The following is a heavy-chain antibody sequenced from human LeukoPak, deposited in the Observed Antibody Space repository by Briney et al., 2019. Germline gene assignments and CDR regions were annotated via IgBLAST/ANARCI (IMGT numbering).Heavy chain of an antibody. J-gene: IGHJ4*02. Sequence: GRSLRLSCAASGFTFSSYAMHWVRQAPGKGLEWVAVISYDGSNKYYADSVKGRFTISRDNSKNTLYLQMNSLRAEDTAVYYCAKDPISRITIFGVVTHGDYWGQGTLVTVSS. CDR2: ISYDGSNK. CDR1: GFTFSSYA. CDR3: AKDPISRITIFGVVTHGDY. V-gene: IGHV3-30-3*01. D-gene: IGHD3-3*01.